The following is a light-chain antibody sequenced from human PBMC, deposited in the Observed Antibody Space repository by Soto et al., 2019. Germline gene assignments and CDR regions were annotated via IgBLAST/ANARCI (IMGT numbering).Light chain of an antibody. CDR3: QQFNADPLT. CDR2: GAS. J-gene: IGKJ4*01. CDR1: QGISDY. Sequence: DIQLTQSPSFLSASVGDRVTISCRASQGISDYLAWYQQKPGKAPKLLIYGASTLQSGVPSRFSGSASGTEFTLTISSLQPEDFATYFWQQFNADPLTFGGGTKLEIK. V-gene: IGKV1-9*01.